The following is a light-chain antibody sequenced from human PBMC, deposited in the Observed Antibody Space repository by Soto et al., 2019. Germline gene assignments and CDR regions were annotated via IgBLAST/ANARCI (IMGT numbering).Light chain of an antibody. CDR1: QSVSTY. CDR2: DAS. Sequence: EIVLTQSPATLSLSPGERATISCRASQSVSTYLAWYQQKPGQAPRLLISDASNRATGIPARFSGSGSGTDFTLTISSLEPEDFAVYYCQQRSNWPRLTFGGGTKVEIK. J-gene: IGKJ4*01. CDR3: QQRSNWPRLT. V-gene: IGKV3-11*01.